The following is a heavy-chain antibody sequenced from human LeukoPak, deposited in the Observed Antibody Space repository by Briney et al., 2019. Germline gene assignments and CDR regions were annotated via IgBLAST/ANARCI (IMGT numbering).Heavy chain of an antibody. D-gene: IGHD3-22*01. CDR2: IYYSGST. V-gene: IGHV4-31*03. J-gene: IGHJ4*02. Sequence: SSETLSLTCTVSGGSISSGGYYWSWIRQHPWKGLEWIGYIYYSGSTYYNPSLKSRVTISVDTSKNQFSLKLSSVTAADTAVYYCARIRHDSSDWGQGTLVTVSS. CDR1: GGSISSGGYY. CDR3: ARIRHDSSD.